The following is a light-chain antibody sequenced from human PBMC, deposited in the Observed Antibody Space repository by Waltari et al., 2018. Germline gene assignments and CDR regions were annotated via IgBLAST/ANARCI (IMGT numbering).Light chain of an antibody. Sequence: QSVLTQPPSVSGAPGQRVTISCTGRGSNIGAGYDVHWYQQLPRAAPKRLIYGSSTRPLGVPDRFFGSTSGTSASLAITGLQAEDEADYYCQSYDTSLSVVFGGGTKLTVL. V-gene: IGLV1-40*01. CDR1: GSNIGAGYD. CDR3: QSYDTSLSVV. CDR2: GSS. J-gene: IGLJ3*02.